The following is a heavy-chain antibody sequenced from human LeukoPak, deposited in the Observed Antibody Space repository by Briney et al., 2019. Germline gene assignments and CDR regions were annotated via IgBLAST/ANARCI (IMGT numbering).Heavy chain of an antibody. CDR2: IYYSGST. J-gene: IGHJ6*02. CDR1: GGSISSYY. Sequence: SETLSLTCTVSGGSISSYYWSWIRQPPGKGLEWIGYIYYSGSTNYNPPLKSRVTISVDTSKNQFSLKLSSVTAADTAVYYCARDNWNYGSSMDVWGQGTTVTVSS. CDR3: ARDNWNYGSSMDV. V-gene: IGHV4-59*01. D-gene: IGHD1-7*01.